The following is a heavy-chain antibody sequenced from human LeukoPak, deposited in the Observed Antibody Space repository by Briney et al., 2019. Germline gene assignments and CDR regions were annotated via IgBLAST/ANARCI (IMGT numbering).Heavy chain of an antibody. CDR3: ARTTHDDFYYYFLDV. D-gene: IGHD4-11*01. Sequence: RSSETLSLTCTVSGGSISTYYWSWIRQPPGKTLEWVGCIHNTGNTNYNPSLKSRVAISLDTSKDQFSLRLSSVTAADTAVYYCARTTHDDFYYYFLDVWGKGTTVTVSS. CDR2: IHNTGNT. CDR1: GGSISTYY. V-gene: IGHV4-4*08. J-gene: IGHJ6*03.